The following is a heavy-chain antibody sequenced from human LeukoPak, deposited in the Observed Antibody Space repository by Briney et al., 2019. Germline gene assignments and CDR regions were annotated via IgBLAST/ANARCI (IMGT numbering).Heavy chain of an antibody. CDR1: GGSFSSEA. D-gene: IGHD2-15*01. Sequence: ASVKVSCKAFGGSFSSEAISWVRQAPGQGLEWMGGIIPIFGTANYAQEFQGRVTITTDGSTSTAYMEVSSLRSEDTAVYYCGRKAGDCGGGSCYSIDYWGQGTLVTVSS. CDR3: GRKAGDCGGGSCYSIDY. CDR2: IIPIFGTA. J-gene: IGHJ4*02. V-gene: IGHV1-69*05.